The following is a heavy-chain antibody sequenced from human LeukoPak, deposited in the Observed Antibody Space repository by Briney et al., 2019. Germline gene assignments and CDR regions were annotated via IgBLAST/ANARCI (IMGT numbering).Heavy chain of an antibody. CDR1: GFPFSSYW. Sequence: GGSLRLSCVASGFPFSSYWMTWVRQAPGKGLEWVANIKQDGSKKSYVDSVKGRFAISRDNAKNSLYLQMNSLRAEDTAIYYCTRVGYIDEGIDYWGQGTLVTVFS. CDR2: IKQDGSKK. CDR3: TRVGYIDEGIDY. J-gene: IGHJ4*02. D-gene: IGHD5-24*01. V-gene: IGHV3-7*04.